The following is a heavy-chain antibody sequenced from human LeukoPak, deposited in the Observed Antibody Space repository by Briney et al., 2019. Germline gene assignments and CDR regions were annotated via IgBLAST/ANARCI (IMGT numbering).Heavy chain of an antibody. CDR3: AKQQAGILDAFDI. D-gene: IGHD5-18*01. CDR2: ISYDGSNK. J-gene: IGHJ3*02. Sequence: GGSLRLSGAASGFTFSSFGMHWVGQAPGKGLDWVAVISYDGSNKYYADSVKGRFTISRDNSKNTLYLQMNSLRAEDTAVYYCAKQQAGILDAFDIWGQGTMVTVSS. V-gene: IGHV3-30*18. CDR1: GFTFSSFG.